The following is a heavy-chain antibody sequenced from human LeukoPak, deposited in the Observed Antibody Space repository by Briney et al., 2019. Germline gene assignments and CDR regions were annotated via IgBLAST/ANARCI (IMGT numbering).Heavy chain of an antibody. V-gene: IGHV3-53*01. CDR3: ARDLGLASFDY. CDR2: IYSDGST. Sequence: GGSLRLSCAASGFTVSSNYMSWVRQAPGKGLEWVSIIYSDGSTYYADSVKGRFTISRDNSKSTLYLQMNSLRAEDTAVYYCARDLGLASFDYWGQGTLVTVSS. CDR1: GFTVSSNY. D-gene: IGHD7-27*01. J-gene: IGHJ4*02.